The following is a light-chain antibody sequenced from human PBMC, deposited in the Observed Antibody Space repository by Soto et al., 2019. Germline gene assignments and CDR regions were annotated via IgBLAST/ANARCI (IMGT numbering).Light chain of an antibody. Sequence: QSVLTQPASVSGSPGQSITISCTGTSSDVGSYNLVSWYQQHPGKAPKLMIYEVSKRPSGVSNRFSGSKPGNTASLTISGLQAEDAADYYCCSYAGSSTLVFGGGTMLTVL. CDR2: EVS. V-gene: IGLV2-23*02. CDR1: SSDVGSYNL. CDR3: CSYAGSSTLV. J-gene: IGLJ3*02.